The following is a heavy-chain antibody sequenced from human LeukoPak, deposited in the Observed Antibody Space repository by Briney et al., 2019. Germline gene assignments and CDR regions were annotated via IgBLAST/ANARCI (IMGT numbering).Heavy chain of an antibody. V-gene: IGHV3-30*03. D-gene: IGHD3-16*01. Sequence: GGSLRLSCAASGFTFRNYGMHWVRQAPGKGLEWVAVISYDGSNKYYADSVKGRFTISRDNSKNTLYLQMNSLRAEDTAVYYCASWGWGQGTLVTVSS. CDR1: GFTFRNYG. CDR2: ISYDGSNK. J-gene: IGHJ4*02. CDR3: ASWG.